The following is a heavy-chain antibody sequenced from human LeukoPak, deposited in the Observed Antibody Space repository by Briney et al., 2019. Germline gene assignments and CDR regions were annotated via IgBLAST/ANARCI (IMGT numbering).Heavy chain of an antibody. D-gene: IGHD5-12*01. J-gene: IGHJ4*02. V-gene: IGHV3-30*18. CDR3: AKDQGAYDPEYYFDY. CDR1: GFTFNTYG. Sequence: GGSLRLSCAASGFTFNTYGMHWVRQAPGKGLEWVAIISYDGSNNYYADSVKGRFTISRDNSKNTLYLQMNSLRGEDAAVYYCAKDQGAYDPEYYFDYWGQGTLVTVSS. CDR2: ISYDGSNN.